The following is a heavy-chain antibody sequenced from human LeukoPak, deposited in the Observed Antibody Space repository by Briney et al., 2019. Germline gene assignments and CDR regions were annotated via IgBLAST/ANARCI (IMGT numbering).Heavy chain of an antibody. Sequence: GGSLRFSCEVSGFTFSDYSMSWVRQAPGKGLEWVSYISLSSSFIYYADSVKGRFTISRDNSKNTLFLQMNSLRGEDTAMYYCARVRGGGFRTADSWGQGTLVTVAS. CDR1: GFTFSDYS. J-gene: IGHJ4*02. CDR3: ARVRGGGFRTADS. CDR2: ISLSSSFI. D-gene: IGHD6-19*01. V-gene: IGHV3-21*05.